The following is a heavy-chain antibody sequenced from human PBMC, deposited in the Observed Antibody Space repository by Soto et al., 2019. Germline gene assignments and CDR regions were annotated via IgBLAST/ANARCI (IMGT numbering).Heavy chain of an antibody. J-gene: IGHJ5*02. D-gene: IGHD3-22*01. V-gene: IGHV4-39*01. CDR2: IYYSGST. CDR1: GGSISSSNYY. Sequence: SETLSLTCTVSGGSISSSNYYLGWIRQPPGKGLESIGIIYYSGSTYYNPSLKNRVTMSVDTSKNQFSLKLSSVTAADTAVYYCARLGDTNGYYYVPNWFDPWGLGTLVTVS. CDR3: ARLGDTNGYYYVPNWFDP.